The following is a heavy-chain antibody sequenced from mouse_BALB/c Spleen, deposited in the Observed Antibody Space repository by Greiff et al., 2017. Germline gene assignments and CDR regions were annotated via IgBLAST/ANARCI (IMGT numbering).Heavy chain of an antibody. D-gene: IGHD2-5*01. J-gene: IGHJ1*01. Sequence: VQLQQSGAELVRPGSSVKISCKASGYAFSSYWMNWVKQRPGQGLEWIGQIYPGDGDTNYNGKFKGKATLTADKSSSTAYMQLSSLTSEDSAVYFCARGWIYYSNYWYFDVWGAGTTVTVSS. CDR2: IYPGDGDT. V-gene: IGHV1-80*01. CDR1: GYAFSSYW. CDR3: ARGWIYYSNYWYFDV.